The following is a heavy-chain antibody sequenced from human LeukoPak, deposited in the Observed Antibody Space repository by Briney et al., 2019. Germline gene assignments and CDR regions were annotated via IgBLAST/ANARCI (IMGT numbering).Heavy chain of an antibody. D-gene: IGHD1-26*01. CDR2: FYVSEST. V-gene: IGHV4-38-2*02. J-gene: IGHJ5*02. Sequence: SETLSLTCSVSGYSISSGYYWGWIRQPPGKGLEWIGSFYVSESTHYNPSLESRATISLDTSKNQFSLKLTSVTAADTAVYYCARGAPRSYLSHHKHPGLQSWGQGTLVTVSS. CDR3: ARGAPRSYLSHHKHPGLQS. CDR1: GYSISSGYY.